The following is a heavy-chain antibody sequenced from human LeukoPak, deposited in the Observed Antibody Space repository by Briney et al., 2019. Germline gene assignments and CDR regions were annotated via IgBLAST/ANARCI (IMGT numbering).Heavy chain of an antibody. CDR2: ISGNGGIT. Sequence: GGSLRLSCAASGFTFSSYAMGWVRQAPGKGLEWVSNISGNGGITGCADSVKGRFTISRDNSKNTLYLEMNSLRVEDTAVYYCARKENGSNPYDFWGQGTLVTVSS. CDR1: GFTFSSYA. J-gene: IGHJ4*02. V-gene: IGHV3-23*01. CDR3: ARKENGSNPYDF. D-gene: IGHD1-26*01.